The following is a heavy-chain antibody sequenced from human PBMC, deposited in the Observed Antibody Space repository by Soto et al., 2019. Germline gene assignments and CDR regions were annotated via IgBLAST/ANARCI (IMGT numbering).Heavy chain of an antibody. CDR1: GYGFTSHYG. J-gene: IGHJ6*03. V-gene: IGHV1-18*01. D-gene: IGHD6-6*01. CDR2: FSAYNGDT. Sequence: KCSCKGVGYGFTSHYGISRVLKDPGQWLEWMGWFSAYNGDTHYTHRLQGRATMTTDTSTSTAYRELRGLRSDDTAVYYCARVRQLVGNLYYFMDFPGKVTPFSV. CDR3: ARVRQLVGNLYYFMDF.